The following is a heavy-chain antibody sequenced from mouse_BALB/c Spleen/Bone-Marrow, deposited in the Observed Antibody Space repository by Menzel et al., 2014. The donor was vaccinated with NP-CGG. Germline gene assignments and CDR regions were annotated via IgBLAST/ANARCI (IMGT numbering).Heavy chain of an antibody. CDR1: GFNFSSYG. Sequence: EAKLVVSGGGLVKPGGSLKLSCAASGFNFSSYGMSWDRQTPEKRLEGVASISGDGSYTYFPDSVKGRITISRDNAKNNLYLQRSSLRPEDTALYYCARHDYDWFAYWGQGTLVTVSA. V-gene: IGHV5-9-2*01. CDR2: ISGDGSYT. CDR3: ARHDYDWFAY. D-gene: IGHD2-4*01. J-gene: IGHJ3*01.